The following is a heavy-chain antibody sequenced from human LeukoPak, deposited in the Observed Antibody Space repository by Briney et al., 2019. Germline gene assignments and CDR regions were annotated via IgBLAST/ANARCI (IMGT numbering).Heavy chain of an antibody. V-gene: IGHV5-51*01. Sequence: GESLKISCKGSGYSFTSYWIGWVRQMPGKGLEWMGIIYPGDSDTRYSPSFQGQVTISADKSISTAYLQWSSLKASDTAMYYCARGARLVDGYNLLSPPDYWGQGTLVTVPS. CDR2: IYPGDSDT. CDR1: GYSFTSYW. D-gene: IGHD5-24*01. J-gene: IGHJ4*02. CDR3: ARGARLVDGYNLLSPPDY.